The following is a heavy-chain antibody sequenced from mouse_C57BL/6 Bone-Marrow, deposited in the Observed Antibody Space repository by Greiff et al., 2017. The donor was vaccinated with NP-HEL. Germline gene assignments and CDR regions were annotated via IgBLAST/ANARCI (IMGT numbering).Heavy chain of an antibody. Sequence: EVQLVESGPGLVKPSQSLSLTCSVTGYSITSGYYWNWIRQFPGNKLEWMGYISYDGSNNYNPYLKNRISITRDTSKNQFFLKLNSVTTEDTATYYCARDIYGSSFAYWGQGTLVTVSA. CDR2: ISYDGSN. J-gene: IGHJ3*01. V-gene: IGHV3-6*01. CDR1: GYSITSGYY. D-gene: IGHD1-1*01. CDR3: ARDIYGSSFAY.